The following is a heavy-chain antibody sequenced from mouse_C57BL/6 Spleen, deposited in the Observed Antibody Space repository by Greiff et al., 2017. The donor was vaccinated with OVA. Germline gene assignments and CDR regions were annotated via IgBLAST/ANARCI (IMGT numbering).Heavy chain of an antibody. CDR3: ARYSVVAYYFDY. J-gene: IGHJ2*01. D-gene: IGHD1-1*01. V-gene: IGHV1-54*01. Sequence: QVQLQQSGAELVRPGTSVKVSCKASGYAFTNYLIEWVKQRPGQGLEWIGVINPGSGGTNYNEKFKGKATLTADKSSSTAYMQLSSLTSEDSAVYFCARYSVVAYYFDYWGQGTTLTVSS. CDR2: INPGSGGT. CDR1: GYAFTNYL.